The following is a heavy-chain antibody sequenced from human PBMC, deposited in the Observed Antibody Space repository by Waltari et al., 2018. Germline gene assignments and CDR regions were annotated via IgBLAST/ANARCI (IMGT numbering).Heavy chain of an antibody. D-gene: IGHD5-18*01. J-gene: IGHJ4*02. CDR2: TYPCDSNT. V-gene: IGHV5-51*01. CDR3: ARQPLHSYGTRHFDY. Sequence: EVQLVQSGAEVKKPGESLKISCEGSGYTFTRYWIGWVRQMPGKGLEWMGVTYPCDSNTRYSPSFQGQVTISADKSISTAYLQWSSLKASDTAMYFCARQPLHSYGTRHFDYWGQGTLVTVSS. CDR1: GYTFTRYW.